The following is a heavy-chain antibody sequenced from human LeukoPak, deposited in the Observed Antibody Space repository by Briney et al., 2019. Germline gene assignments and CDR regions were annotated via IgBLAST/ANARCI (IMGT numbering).Heavy chain of an antibody. V-gene: IGHV1-18*01. D-gene: IGHD7-27*01. CDR2: ISSNSDNT. J-gene: IGHJ4*02. CDR1: VYTLTSYG. CDR3: ARDWGSIKVIADY. Sequence: ASVKVSCKATVYTLTSYGISWVRQAPGQGLEWMGWISSNSDNTNYAQKIQGRVTMTTDTSTSTAYMELRSLRSDDTALYLCARDWGSIKVIADYWGQGTLVTVSS.